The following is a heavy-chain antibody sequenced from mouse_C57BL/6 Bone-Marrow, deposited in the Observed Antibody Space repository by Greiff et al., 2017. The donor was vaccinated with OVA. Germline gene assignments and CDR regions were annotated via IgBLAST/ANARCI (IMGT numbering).Heavy chain of an antibody. J-gene: IGHJ2*01. V-gene: IGHV1-64*01. CDR1: GYTFTSYW. CDR3: ARGGIYDGSSSCDY. D-gene: IGHD1-1*01. CDR2: IHPNSGST. Sequence: VQLQQPGAELVKPGASVKLSCKASGYTFTSYWMHWVKQRPGQGLEWIGMIHPNSGSTNYNEKFKSKATLTVDKSSSTAYMQLSSLTSEDSAVYYCARGGIYDGSSSCDYWGQGTTLTVSS.